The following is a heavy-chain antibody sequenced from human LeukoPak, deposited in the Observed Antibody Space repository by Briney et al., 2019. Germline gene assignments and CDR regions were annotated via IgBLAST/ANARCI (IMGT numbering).Heavy chain of an antibody. CDR2: ISTSGRAI. J-gene: IGHJ6*02. CDR1: GFSFSSYE. V-gene: IGHV3-48*03. Sequence: GGSLRLSCAASGFSFSSYEMNWVRQAPGKGLEWLSYISTSGRAIYYADSVRGRFTVSRDNAQTSVYLQLSSLTADDTAVYYCARGAILSFEECLDVWGQGTTVTVAS. CDR3: ARGAILSFEECLDV. D-gene: IGHD3-10*01.